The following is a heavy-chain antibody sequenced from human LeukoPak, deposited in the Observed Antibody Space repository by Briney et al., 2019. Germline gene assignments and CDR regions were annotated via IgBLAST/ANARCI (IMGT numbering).Heavy chain of an antibody. CDR2: INHSGST. J-gene: IGHJ4*02. CDR1: GGSFSGYY. V-gene: IGHV4-34*01. Sequence: PSETLSLTCAVYGGSFSGYYWSWIRQPPGKGLEWIGEINHSGSTNYNPSLKSRVTISVDTSKNQFSLKLSSVTAADTAVHYCARDQGRTVAGRGYYYFDYWGQGTLVTVSS. CDR3: ARDQGRTVAGRGYYYFDY. D-gene: IGHD6-19*01.